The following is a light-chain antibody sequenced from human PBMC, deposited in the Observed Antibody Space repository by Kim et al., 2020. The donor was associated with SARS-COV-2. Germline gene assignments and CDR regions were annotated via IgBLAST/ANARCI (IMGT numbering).Light chain of an antibody. J-gene: IGKJ5*01. CDR3: QQHNSDPEIT. Sequence: IQLTQSPSSLSASVGDRVTITCRASQDIGSYLAWYQQKPGKAPKLLIYAATTLLSGVPSRFSGSGSGTDFTLTISSLQPEDFATYYCQQHNSDPEITFGQGTRLEIK. CDR2: AAT. CDR1: QDIGSY. V-gene: IGKV1-9*01.